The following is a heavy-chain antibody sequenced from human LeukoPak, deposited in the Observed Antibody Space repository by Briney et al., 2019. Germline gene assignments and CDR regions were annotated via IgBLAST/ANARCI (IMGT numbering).Heavy chain of an antibody. CDR2: IKGKTDGGTT. CDR1: GFTFSNAC. Sequence: GGSLRLSCAASGFTFSNACMSWVRQAPGKGLEWVGHIKGKTDGGTTDYAAPVQGRFTISRDDSKNTLFLQMNSLKTEDTAVYYCTTGTWIQLWLADYWGQGTLVTVSS. J-gene: IGHJ4*02. V-gene: IGHV3-15*01. CDR3: TTGTWIQLWLADY. D-gene: IGHD5-18*01.